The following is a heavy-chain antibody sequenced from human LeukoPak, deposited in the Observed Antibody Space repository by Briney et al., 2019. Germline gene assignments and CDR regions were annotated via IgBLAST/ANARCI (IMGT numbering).Heavy chain of an antibody. CDR1: SYTFTNHD. J-gene: IGHJ4*02. CDR2: IIPILGIA. V-gene: IGHV1-69*04. D-gene: IGHD3-22*01. CDR3: ARGESGGYYFYFDY. Sequence: GASVKVSCKASSYTFTNHDISWVRQAPGQGLEWMGRIIPILGIANYAQKFQGRVTITADKSTSTAYMELSSLRSEDTAVYYCARGESGGYYFYFDYWGQGTLVTVSS.